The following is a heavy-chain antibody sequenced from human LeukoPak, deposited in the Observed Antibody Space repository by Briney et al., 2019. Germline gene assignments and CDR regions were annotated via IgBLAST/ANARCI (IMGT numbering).Heavy chain of an antibody. Sequence: PSETLSLTCTVSGGSISSYYWSWIRQPPGKGLEWFGYIHDSGTTNYNPSLKSRVTILVDTSKNQFSLKLSSVTAADTAVYYCARVSWFPGTSYYYMDVWGKGTTVTVSS. V-gene: IGHV4-59*01. CDR3: ARVSWFPGTSYYYMDV. J-gene: IGHJ6*03. CDR1: GGSISSYY. D-gene: IGHD1-1*01. CDR2: IHDSGTT.